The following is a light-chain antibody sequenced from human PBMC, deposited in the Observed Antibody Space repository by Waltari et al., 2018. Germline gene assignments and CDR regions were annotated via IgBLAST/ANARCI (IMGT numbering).Light chain of an antibody. CDR3: QQYYSTPPT. Sequence: DIVMTQSPDSLAVSLGERATINCKSDQCFLFPSNNKSYLAWYQQKAGQPPRLPIYWASKRQPGVPDRFSGSGSGTNFTLTISSLQAEDVAVYYCQQYYSTPPTFGQGTKVEIK. CDR1: QCFLFPSNNKSY. V-gene: IGKV4-1*01. J-gene: IGKJ1*01. CDR2: WAS.